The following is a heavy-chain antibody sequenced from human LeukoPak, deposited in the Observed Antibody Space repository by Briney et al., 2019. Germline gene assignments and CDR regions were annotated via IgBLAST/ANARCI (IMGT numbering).Heavy chain of an antibody. Sequence: SETLSLTCTVSGGSISSSSYYWGWIRQPPGKGLEWIGSIYYSGSTYYNPSLKSRVTISVDTFKNQFSLKLSSVTAADTAVYYCASYDFWSGYPMFYWGQGTLVTVSS. CDR2: IYYSGST. CDR3: ASYDFWSGYPMFY. J-gene: IGHJ4*02. CDR1: GGSISSSSYY. V-gene: IGHV4-39*01. D-gene: IGHD3-3*01.